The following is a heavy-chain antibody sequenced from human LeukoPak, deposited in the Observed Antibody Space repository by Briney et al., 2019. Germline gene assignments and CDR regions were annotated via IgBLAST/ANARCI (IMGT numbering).Heavy chain of an antibody. D-gene: IGHD6-19*01. J-gene: IGHJ4*02. CDR1: GFSFSDYY. Sequence: GGSLRLSCAASGFSFSDYYMTWIRQAPGRGLEWISYINGSSSYTNYADSVKGRFTISRDNAKNSLYLQMNNLRAEDTAVYYCARGQQWHYYWGQGTLVTVSS. CDR2: INGSSSYT. V-gene: IGHV3-11*05. CDR3: ARGQQWHYY.